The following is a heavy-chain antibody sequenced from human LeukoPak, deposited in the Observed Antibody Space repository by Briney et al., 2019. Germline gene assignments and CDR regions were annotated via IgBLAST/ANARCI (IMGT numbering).Heavy chain of an antibody. Sequence: GGSLRLPCSASGFTFSSYWMSWVRQAPGKGLEWVANIKQDGSEKYYVDSVKGRFTISRDNAKNSLYLQMNSLRAEDTAVYYCARDYSSSSPLDYWGQGTLVTVSS. CDR1: GFTFSSYW. J-gene: IGHJ4*02. CDR2: IKQDGSEK. V-gene: IGHV3-7*01. D-gene: IGHD6-6*01. CDR3: ARDYSSSSPLDY.